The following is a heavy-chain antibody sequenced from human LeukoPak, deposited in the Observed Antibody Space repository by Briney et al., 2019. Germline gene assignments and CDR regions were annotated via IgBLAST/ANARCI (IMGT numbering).Heavy chain of an antibody. D-gene: IGHD5-18*01. Sequence: GGSLRLPCAASGFTFSSYWMSWVRQAPGKGLEWVANIKQDGSEKYYVDSVKGRFTISRDNAKNSLYLQMNSLRAEDTAVYYCARLRGYSYLSGDYYYMDVWGKGTTVTVSS. CDR1: GFTFSSYW. V-gene: IGHV3-7*01. CDR3: ARLRGYSYLSGDYYYMDV. CDR2: IKQDGSEK. J-gene: IGHJ6*03.